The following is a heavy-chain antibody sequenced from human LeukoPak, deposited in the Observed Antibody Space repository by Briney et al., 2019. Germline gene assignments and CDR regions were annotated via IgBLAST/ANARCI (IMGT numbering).Heavy chain of an antibody. CDR2: ISSSSSYI. CDR1: GLTFSSYS. D-gene: IGHD6-6*01. Sequence: GGSLTLSCAPSGLTFSSYSMNWVRHAPGKGLEWVSSISSSSSYIYYADSVKGRFTISRDNAKNSLYLQMNSLRAEDTAVYYCARDTAARRPFDYWGQGTLVTVSS. V-gene: IGHV3-21*01. J-gene: IGHJ4*02. CDR3: ARDTAARRPFDY.